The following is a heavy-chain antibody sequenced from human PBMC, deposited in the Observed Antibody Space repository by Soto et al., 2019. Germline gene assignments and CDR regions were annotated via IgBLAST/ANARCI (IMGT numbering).Heavy chain of an antibody. Sequence: PGESLKISCKFSGYSFTIYGLIWVRQMPGKGLEWMGRIDPSDSYTNYSPSFQGHVTISADKSIRTAYLQWSSLKASDTAMYYCARLRWQPLDYWGQGTLVTVSS. V-gene: IGHV5-10-1*01. D-gene: IGHD4-17*01. CDR3: ARLRWQPLDY. CDR2: IDPSDSYT. CDR1: GYSFTIYG. J-gene: IGHJ4*02.